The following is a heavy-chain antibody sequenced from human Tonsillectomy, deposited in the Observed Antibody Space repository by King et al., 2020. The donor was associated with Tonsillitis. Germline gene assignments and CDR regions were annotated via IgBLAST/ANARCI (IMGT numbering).Heavy chain of an antibody. CDR3: ARAPRGSLVRGAPLWWFDP. V-gene: IGHV4-31*03. CDR2: IYYTGTP. D-gene: IGHD3-10*01. CDR1: GGSISSGGYY. Sequence: VQLQESGPGLVKPSQTLSLTCTVSGGSISSGGYYWSWIRQHPGKGLECIGCIYYTGTPYYNPSLKSRVAISVDTSKNQFSLKLSSVTAADTAVYYCARAPRGSLVRGAPLWWFDPWGQGTLVTVSS. J-gene: IGHJ5*02.